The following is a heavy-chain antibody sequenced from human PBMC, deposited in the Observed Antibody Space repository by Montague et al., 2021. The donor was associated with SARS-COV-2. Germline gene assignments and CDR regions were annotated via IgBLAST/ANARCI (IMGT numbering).Heavy chain of an antibody. J-gene: IGHJ3*01. V-gene: IGHV4-39*02. D-gene: IGHD3-22*01. Sequence: SETLSLTCAGAVGSITNNIDYWAWIRRHPGKGLGWIGSIYYTGNTYYNPSLKSRVTISVVTSKNHFTLKLSSVTAAETAVYYCARLKRYFDSSGSPSAFDFWGQGTKVTVSS. CDR2: IYYTGNT. CDR3: ARLKRYFDSSGSPSAFDF. CDR1: VGSITNNIDY.